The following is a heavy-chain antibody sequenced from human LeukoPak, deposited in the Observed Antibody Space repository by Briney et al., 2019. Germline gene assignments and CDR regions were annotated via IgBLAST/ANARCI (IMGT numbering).Heavy chain of an antibody. CDR3: AREGYSGYDGFDY. CDR1: GFTFSSYW. Sequence: GGSLRLSCAASGFTFSSYWMSWVRQAPGKGLEWVANIKQDRSEKYYVDSVKGRFTISRDNAKNSLYLQMNSLRAEDTAVCYCAREGYSGYDGFDYWGQGTLVTVSS. V-gene: IGHV3-7*01. CDR2: IKQDRSEK. D-gene: IGHD5-12*01. J-gene: IGHJ4*02.